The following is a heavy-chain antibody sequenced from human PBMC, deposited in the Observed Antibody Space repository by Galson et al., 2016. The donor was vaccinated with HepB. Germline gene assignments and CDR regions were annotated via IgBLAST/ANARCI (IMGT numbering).Heavy chain of an antibody. CDR1: GYTFTSYG. J-gene: IGHJ4*02. CDR2: ISAYNGYT. CDR3: ARGTVFPDDY. V-gene: IGHV1-18*01. Sequence: SVKVSCKASGYTFTSYGISWVRQAPGQGLEWMGWISAYNGYTDCAQKLQGRVTMTTDISASTAYMELRSLRSDDTAVYYCARGTVFPDDYWGQGTLVTVSS. D-gene: IGHD1-14*01.